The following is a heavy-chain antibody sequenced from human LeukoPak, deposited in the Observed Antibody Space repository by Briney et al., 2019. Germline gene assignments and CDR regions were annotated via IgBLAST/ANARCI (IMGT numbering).Heavy chain of an antibody. V-gene: IGHV3-30-3*01. Sequence: PGGSLRLSCAASGFTFSSYAMHWVRQAPGKGLEWVAVISYDGSNKYYADSVKGRFTISRDNSKNTLYLQMNSLRAEDTAVYYCAKDSVTRWYWGQGTLVTVSS. CDR3: AKDSVTRWY. J-gene: IGHJ4*02. CDR1: GFTFSSYA. CDR2: ISYDGSNK. D-gene: IGHD4-23*01.